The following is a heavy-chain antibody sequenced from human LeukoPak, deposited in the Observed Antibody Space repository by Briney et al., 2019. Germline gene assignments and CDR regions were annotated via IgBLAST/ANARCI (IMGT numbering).Heavy chain of an antibody. V-gene: IGHV3-74*01. CDR2: INSDGSWT. D-gene: IGHD2-2*01. CDR3: VSFYETY. Sequence: PGGSLTLSCAASGFTFSSYAMSWVRQAPGKGLVWVSHINSDGSWTSYADSVKGRFTISKDNAKNTVYLQMNNLRAEDTAVYYCVSFYETYWGRGTLVTVSS. J-gene: IGHJ4*02. CDR1: GFTFSSYA.